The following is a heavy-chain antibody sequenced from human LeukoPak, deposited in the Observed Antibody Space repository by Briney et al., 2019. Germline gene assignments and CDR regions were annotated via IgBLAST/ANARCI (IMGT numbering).Heavy chain of an antibody. V-gene: IGHV1-2*02. CDR3: ARAYCGSTSCYTGWFDP. CDR2: INPNSGGT. CDR1: GYTFTGYY. D-gene: IGHD2-2*02. J-gene: IGHJ5*02. Sequence: ASVKVSCKASGYTFTGYYMHWVRQAPGQGLEWMGWINPNSGGTNYAQKFQGRVTMTRDTSISTAYMELSRLRSDDAAVYYCARAYCGSTSCYTGWFDPWGQGTLVTVSS.